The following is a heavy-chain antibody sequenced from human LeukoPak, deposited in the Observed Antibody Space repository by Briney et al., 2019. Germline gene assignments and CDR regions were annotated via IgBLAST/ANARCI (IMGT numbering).Heavy chain of an antibody. V-gene: IGHV3-30*04. D-gene: IGHD6-13*01. Sequence: GRSLRLSCAASGFTFSSYAMHWVRQAPGKGLEWVAVLSSDGTNKYYADSVKGRFTISRDNSKNTLYLQMNSLRAEDTAVYYCARDIAAAAPGYYYGMDVWGKGTTVTVSS. J-gene: IGHJ6*04. CDR2: LSSDGTNK. CDR1: GFTFSSYA. CDR3: ARDIAAAAPGYYYGMDV.